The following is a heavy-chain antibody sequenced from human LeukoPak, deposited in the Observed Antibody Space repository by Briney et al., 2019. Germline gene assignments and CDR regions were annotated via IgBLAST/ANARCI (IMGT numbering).Heavy chain of an antibody. J-gene: IGHJ6*02. CDR1: GGSLSSGGYY. V-gene: IGHV4-31*03. CDR3: ARDGSMAAGNSYYGMDV. Sequence: SETLSLTCTVSGGSLSSGGYYWSWIRQHPGKGLEWIGYIYYSGSTYCNPSLKSRVTISVDTSKNQFSLKLSSVTAADTAVYYCARDGSMAAGNSYYGMDVWGQGTTVTVSS. CDR2: IYYSGST. D-gene: IGHD6-13*01.